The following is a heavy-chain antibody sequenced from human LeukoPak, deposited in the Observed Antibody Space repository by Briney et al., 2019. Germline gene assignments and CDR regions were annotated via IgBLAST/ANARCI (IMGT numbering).Heavy chain of an antibody. J-gene: IGHJ4*02. CDR1: GGSFSGYY. CDR2: INHSGST. CDR3: ATPHYDSSGYYNY. D-gene: IGHD3-22*01. V-gene: IGHV4-34*01. Sequence: SETLSLTCAVYGGSFSGYYWSWIRQPPGKGLEWIGEINHSGSTNYNPSLKSRVTISVDTSKNQFSLKLSSVTAADTAAYYCATPHYDSSGYYNYWGQGTLVTVSS.